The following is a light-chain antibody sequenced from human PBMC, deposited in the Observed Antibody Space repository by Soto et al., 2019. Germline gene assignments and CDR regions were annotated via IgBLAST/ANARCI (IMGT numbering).Light chain of an antibody. CDR1: QNINSN. CDR3: QQYDKWPPT. Sequence: EIVMTQSPATLSVSPGESAPLSCRASQNINSNLAWYQQKPGQAPRLLIYRASTMATGIPARFSGSGSGTEFTLTISSLQSEDFAVYCCQQYDKWPPTFGGGTKVDIK. V-gene: IGKV3-15*01. CDR2: RAS. J-gene: IGKJ4*01.